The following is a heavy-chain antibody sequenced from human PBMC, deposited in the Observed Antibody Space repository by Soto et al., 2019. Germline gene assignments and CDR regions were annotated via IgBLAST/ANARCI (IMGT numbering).Heavy chain of an antibody. CDR2: INPSGGST. J-gene: IGHJ4*02. CDR1: GYTFTRNY. CDR3: AREDSFGSGQSY. D-gene: IGHD5-18*01. V-gene: IGHV1-46*01. Sequence: AYMKGSCQAFGYTFTRNYKHWVRQAPGQGLEWMGIINPSGGSTGYAQKFQGRVTMTRDMSTSTVYMELSSLRTEDTAVYYCAREDSFGSGQSYWGQGTLVTVSS.